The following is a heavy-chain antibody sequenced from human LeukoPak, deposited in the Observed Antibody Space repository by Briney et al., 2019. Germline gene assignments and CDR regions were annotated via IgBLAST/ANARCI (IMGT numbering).Heavy chain of an antibody. CDR2: ISGSGGST. V-gene: IGHV3-23*01. D-gene: IGHD6-19*01. Sequence: GGSLRLSCAASGFTFSSYAMSWVRQAPGKGLEWVSAISGSGGSTYYADSVKGRFTISRDNSKNTLYLQMNSLRAEDTAVYYCAKSFRKAVAGTLDYWGQGTLVTVSS. CDR3: AKSFRKAVAGTLDY. CDR1: GFTFSSYA. J-gene: IGHJ4*02.